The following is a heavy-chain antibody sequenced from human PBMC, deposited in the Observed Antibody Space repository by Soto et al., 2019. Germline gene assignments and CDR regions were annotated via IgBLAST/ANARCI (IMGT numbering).Heavy chain of an antibody. Sequence: QVQLQESGPGLVKPSGTLSLTCAVSGASISSSNWWSWVRQPPGKGLEWIGEIYHSGSISHNPSLKSRVTMSVDKSRNQSSRKLSSVTAADTAVYYCARRWGEGRVDYWGQGTLVTVSS. V-gene: IGHV4-4*02. CDR2: IYHSGSI. D-gene: IGHD3-10*01. CDR1: GASISSSNW. J-gene: IGHJ4*02. CDR3: ARRWGEGRVDY.